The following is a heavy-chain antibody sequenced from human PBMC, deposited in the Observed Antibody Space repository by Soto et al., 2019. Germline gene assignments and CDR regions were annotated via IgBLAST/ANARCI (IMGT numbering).Heavy chain of an antibody. D-gene: IGHD4-4*01. Sequence: GGSLRLSCAASGFTFDDYGMSWVRQAPGKGLEWVSGINWNGGSTGYADSVKGRFTISRDNAKNSLYLQMNSLRAEDTALYYCATAHYSNYFFDYWGQGTLVTVSS. CDR1: GFTFDDYG. V-gene: IGHV3-20*04. CDR2: INWNGGST. J-gene: IGHJ4*02. CDR3: ATAHYSNYFFDY.